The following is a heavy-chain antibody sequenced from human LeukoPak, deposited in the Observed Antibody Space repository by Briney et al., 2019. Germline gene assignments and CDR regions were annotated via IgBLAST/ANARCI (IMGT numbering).Heavy chain of an antibody. CDR1: GFTFSNAW. CDR2: IKSKTDDGTT. CDR3: TTDRGDYGSGSYEIYYYYMDV. V-gene: IGHV3-15*01. D-gene: IGHD3-10*01. J-gene: IGHJ6*03. Sequence: GGSLRLSCAASGFTFSNAWVSWVRQAPGKGLEWVGRIKSKTDDGTTDYAAPVKGRFTISRDDSKNTLYLQMNSLKTEDTAVYYCTTDRGDYGSGSYEIYYYYMDVWGKGTTVTVSS.